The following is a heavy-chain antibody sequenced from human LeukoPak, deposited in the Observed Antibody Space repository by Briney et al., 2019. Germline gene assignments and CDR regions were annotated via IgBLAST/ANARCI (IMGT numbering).Heavy chain of an antibody. Sequence: GGSLRLSCAASGFTFSSYWMSWVRQAPGKGLEWVANIKQDGSEKYYVDSVKGRFTISRDNSKNTLYLQMNSLRAEDTAVYYCAKSGDGGYCSGGSCYSGFDYWGQGTLVTVSS. CDR2: IKQDGSEK. CDR3: AKSGDGGYCSGGSCYSGFDY. V-gene: IGHV3-7*01. D-gene: IGHD2-15*01. CDR1: GFTFSSYW. J-gene: IGHJ4*02.